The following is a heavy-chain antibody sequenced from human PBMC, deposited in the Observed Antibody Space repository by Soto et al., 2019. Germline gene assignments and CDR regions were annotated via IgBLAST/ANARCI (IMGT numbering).Heavy chain of an antibody. CDR2: IIPMYDSA. CDR1: GGTFKTYT. CDR3: ATWRTYSGSYCFDY. D-gene: IGHD1-26*01. J-gene: IGHJ4*02. Sequence: QVQLVQSGAELKKPGSSVNVSCAASGGTFKTYTINWVRQAPGQGLDWIGEIIPMYDSANYAQRFQGRVTSSADKSTNIAYMELSGLRSEDTALYYCATWRTYSGSYCFDYWGQGTLVSVSS. V-gene: IGHV1-69*06.